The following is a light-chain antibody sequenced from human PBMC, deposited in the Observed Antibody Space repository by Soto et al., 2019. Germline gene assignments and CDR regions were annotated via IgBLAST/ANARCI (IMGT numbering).Light chain of an antibody. CDR1: QSVSSN. V-gene: IGKV3-15*01. J-gene: IGKJ4*01. Sequence: EIVMTQSPATLSVSPGERAPLSCRASQSVSSNLAWYQQKPGQAPRLLIYAASTRATGIPARFSGSGSGTEFTLTISSLQSEDFAVYYCQQYNNWPPLTFGGGTKVDIK. CDR2: AAS. CDR3: QQYNNWPPLT.